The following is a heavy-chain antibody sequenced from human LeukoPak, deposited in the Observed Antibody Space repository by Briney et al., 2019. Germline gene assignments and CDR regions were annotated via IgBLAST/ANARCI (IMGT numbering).Heavy chain of an antibody. CDR2: INPNSGGT. J-gene: IGHJ6*02. CDR1: GYTFTDYY. Sequence: ASVKVSCKASGYTFTDYYLHWVRQAPGQGLEWMGWINPNSGGTNYAQKFQGRVTMTRDTSISTAYMELGRLRSDDTAVYYCASLGATTIYYYGMDVWGQGTTVTVPS. D-gene: IGHD1-26*01. V-gene: IGHV1-2*02. CDR3: ASLGATTIYYYGMDV.